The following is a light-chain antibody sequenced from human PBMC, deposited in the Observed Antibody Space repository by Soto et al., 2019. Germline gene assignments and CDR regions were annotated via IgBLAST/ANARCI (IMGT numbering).Light chain of an antibody. J-gene: IGKJ1*01. Sequence: IKLTQSPSFLPASVGDRVTITCRASQGISSYLAWYQQKPGKAPKLLIYAASTLQSGVPSRFSGSGSGTDFTLTISCLQSEDFATYYCQQYYSYPWTFGQGTKVDIK. CDR3: QQYYSYPWT. CDR2: AAS. CDR1: QGISSY. V-gene: IGKV1-8*01.